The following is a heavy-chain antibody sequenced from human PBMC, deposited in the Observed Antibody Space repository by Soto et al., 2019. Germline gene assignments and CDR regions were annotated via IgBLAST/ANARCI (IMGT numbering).Heavy chain of an antibody. CDR2: IYYSGST. Sequence: SETLSLTCTVSGGSISSGDYYWSWIRQPPGKGLEWIGYIYYSGSTYYNPSLKSRVTITVYTSKIHFSLKLISVTAADTAVYYCARALSAVAGGAYYYDSSGYSFDCWGQGTLVTVSS. V-gene: IGHV4-30-4*01. D-gene: IGHD3-22*01. J-gene: IGHJ4*02. CDR3: ARALSAVAGGAYYYDSSGYSFDC. CDR1: GGSISSGDYY.